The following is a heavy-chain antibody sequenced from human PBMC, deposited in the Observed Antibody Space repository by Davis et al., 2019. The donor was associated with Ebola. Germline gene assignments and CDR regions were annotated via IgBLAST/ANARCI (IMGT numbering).Heavy chain of an antibody. Sequence: GSLRLSCTVSGGSISSYYWSWIRQPPGKGLEWIGYIYYSGSTNYNPSLKSRVTISVDTSKNQFSLKLSSVTAADTAVYYCARGALWFGELLSYYFDYWGQGTLVTVSS. CDR3: ARGALWFGELLSYYFDY. CDR2: IYYSGST. J-gene: IGHJ4*02. D-gene: IGHD3-10*01. V-gene: IGHV4-59*01. CDR1: GGSISSYY.